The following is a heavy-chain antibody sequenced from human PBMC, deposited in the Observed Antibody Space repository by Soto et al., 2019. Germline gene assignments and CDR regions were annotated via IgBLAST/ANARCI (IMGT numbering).Heavy chain of an antibody. Sequence: GESLKISCKGSGYSFTSYWIGWVRQMPGKGLEWMGIIYPGDSDTRYSPSFQGQVTISADKSISTAYLQWSSLKASDTAMYYCARTNRDGYNYGSIESDAFDIWGQGTMVTVSS. CDR2: IYPGDSDT. CDR3: ARTNRDGYNYGSIESDAFDI. J-gene: IGHJ3*02. D-gene: IGHD5-12*01. CDR1: GYSFTSYW. V-gene: IGHV5-51*01.